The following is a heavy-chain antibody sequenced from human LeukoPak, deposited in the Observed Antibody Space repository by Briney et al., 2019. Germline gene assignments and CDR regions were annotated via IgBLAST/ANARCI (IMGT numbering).Heavy chain of an antibody. D-gene: IGHD3/OR15-3a*01. Sequence: GSSAKVSCKASGGTFSNDAISWVRQAPGQGLEWMGRVIPTLGIALYAQRFKGRVTITADKSTSTAYMELSSLTFEDPAVYFCARDLVCTVNCKDSWGQGTLVTVSS. J-gene: IGHJ5*01. V-gene: IGHV1-69*04. CDR3: ARDLVCTVNCKDS. CDR2: VIPTLGIA. CDR1: GGTFSNDA.